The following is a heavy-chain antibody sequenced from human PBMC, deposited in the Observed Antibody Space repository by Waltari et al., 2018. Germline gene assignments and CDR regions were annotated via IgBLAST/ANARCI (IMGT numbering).Heavy chain of an antibody. J-gene: IGHJ4*02. Sequence: EVQLVESGGGLVQPGGSLRLSWVGSGFTFSSYEMNWVRQAPGKGLEWVSYISSSSSTIYYADSVKGRFTISRDNAKNSLFLQMDSLRAEDTAVYYCTRGRYSGTSYNYWGQGTLLTVSS. V-gene: IGHV3-48*03. CDR3: TRGRYSGTSYNY. CDR1: GFTFSSYE. D-gene: IGHD1-26*01. CDR2: ISSSSSTI.